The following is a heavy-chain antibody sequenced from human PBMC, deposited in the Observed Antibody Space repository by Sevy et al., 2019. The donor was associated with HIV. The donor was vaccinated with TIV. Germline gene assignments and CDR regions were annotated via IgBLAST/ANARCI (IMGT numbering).Heavy chain of an antibody. V-gene: IGHV1-2*02. CDR2: INSAGT. D-gene: IGHD2-2*01. Sequence: ASVKVSCKTSGSTFSDDYIHWVRQAPGERLEWMGWINSAGTNYAETFQGRVTMTRDASITTAYMELNSLRSDDTATYYCATCANLATSWFDPWGQGVVVTVSS. J-gene: IGHJ5*02. CDR1: GSTFSDDY. CDR3: ATCANLATSWFDP.